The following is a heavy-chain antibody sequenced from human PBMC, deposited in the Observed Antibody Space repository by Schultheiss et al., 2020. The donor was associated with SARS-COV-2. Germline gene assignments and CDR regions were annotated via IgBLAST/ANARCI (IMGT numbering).Heavy chain of an antibody. J-gene: IGHJ4*02. CDR2: ISGSGGST. D-gene: IGHD3-22*01. V-gene: IGHV3-23*01. CDR1: GFTVSSNY. CDR3: AKDLYYDSSGYSYSYYFDY. Sequence: GGSLRLSCAASGFTVSSNYMSWVRQAPGKGLEWVSAISGSGGSTYYADSVKGRFTISRDNSKNTLYLQMNNLRAEDTAVYYCAKDLYYDSSGYSYSYYFDYWGQGTLVTV.